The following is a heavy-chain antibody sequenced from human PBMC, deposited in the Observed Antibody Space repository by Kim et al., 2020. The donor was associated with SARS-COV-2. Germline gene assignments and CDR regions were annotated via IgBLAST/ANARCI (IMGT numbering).Heavy chain of an antibody. J-gene: IGHJ4*01. CDR3: AKVGCVGAIGYRPDY. CDR2: ISGSGGST. CDR1: GFTFSSHA. V-gene: IGHV3-23*01. Sequence: GGSLRLSCAVSGFTFSSHAMSWVRQAPGKGLEWVSTISGSGGSTYDADSVKGRFTISRDNSRNTVSQQMYIRRAEDTAEYYSAKVGCVGAIGYRPDYWV. D-gene: IGHD6-25*01.